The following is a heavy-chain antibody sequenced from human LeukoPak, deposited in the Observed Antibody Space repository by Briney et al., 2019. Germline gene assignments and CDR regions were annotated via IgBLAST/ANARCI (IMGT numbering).Heavy chain of an antibody. Sequence: ASVKVSCKASGYTFTDYYIHWVRQAPGQELEWMGWINPKSGGTNYAQKFQGRVIMTRDTSISTAYMELSRLRSDDTAVYYCATIAVTVLGDYWGQGTLVTVS. D-gene: IGHD6-19*01. CDR3: ATIAVTVLGDY. J-gene: IGHJ4*02. CDR1: GYTFTDYY. CDR2: INPKSGGT. V-gene: IGHV1-2*02.